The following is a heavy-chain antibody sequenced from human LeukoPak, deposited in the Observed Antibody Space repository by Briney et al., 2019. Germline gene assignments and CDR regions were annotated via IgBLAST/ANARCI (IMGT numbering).Heavy chain of an antibody. J-gene: IGHJ6*02. CDR1: GFTFSSDA. D-gene: IGHD3-16*02. CDR2: ISGSVGST. Sequence: GGSLRLSCAASGFTFSSDAMSWVRQAPGRGLGGVSAISGSVGSTYYADSVKGRFTISRDNSKNTLYLQMNSLRGEDTAVYYCAKEGRSSHFYYGMDVWGQGTTVTVSS. V-gene: IGHV3-23*01. CDR3: AKEGRSSHFYYGMDV.